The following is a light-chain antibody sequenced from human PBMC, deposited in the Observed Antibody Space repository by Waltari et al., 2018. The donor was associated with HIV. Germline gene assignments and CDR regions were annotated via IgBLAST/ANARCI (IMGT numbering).Light chain of an antibody. CDR3: ATWDDSLSGVL. CDR2: RNH. Sequence: SVLTQPPSASGPPGQRVTISCSGSSSNIGSHYVFWYQQLPGTAPQLLMHRNHHRPSGVPDRFSDSTSGTSASLAISGLRSEDEADYYCATWDDSLSGVLFGGGTKLTVL. CDR1: SSNIGSHY. J-gene: IGLJ2*01. V-gene: IGLV1-47*01.